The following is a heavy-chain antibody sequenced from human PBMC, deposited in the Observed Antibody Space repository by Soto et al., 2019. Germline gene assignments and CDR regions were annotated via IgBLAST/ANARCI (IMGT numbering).Heavy chain of an antibody. J-gene: IGHJ4*02. CDR1: GFTFRTSG. CDR3: AKPSAKYCGGDCYSGFFEY. Sequence: PGGSLRLSCAVSGFTFRTSGMHWVRQAPGKGLEWVAVISYDGSNKYYADSVKGRFTISRDNSKNTLSLQMNSLRAEDTAVYYCAKPSAKYCGGDCYSGFFEYWGQGT. CDR2: ISYDGSNK. D-gene: IGHD2-21*02. V-gene: IGHV3-30*18.